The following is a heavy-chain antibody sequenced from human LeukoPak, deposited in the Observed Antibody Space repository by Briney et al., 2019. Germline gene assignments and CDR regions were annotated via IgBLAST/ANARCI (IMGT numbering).Heavy chain of an antibody. CDR3: ARVRSYDSGVYYYDY. J-gene: IGHJ4*02. D-gene: IGHD3-22*01. V-gene: IGHV3-64*01. CDR1: GFTFSTYP. CDR2: ISSNGGDT. Sequence: GASLRLSCVASGFTFSTYPMHWVRQAPGKGLEYVSAISSNGGDTYYTNSVKGRFTISRDNAKNTLYLQMGSLRAEDMAVYYCARVRSYDSGVYYYDYWGQGTLVTVSS.